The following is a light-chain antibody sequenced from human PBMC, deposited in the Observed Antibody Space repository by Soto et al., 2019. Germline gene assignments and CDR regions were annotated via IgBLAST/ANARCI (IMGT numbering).Light chain of an antibody. CDR3: HQYNTYSRT. CDR1: ESISSW. J-gene: IGKJ1*01. CDR2: DAS. Sequence: DIQMTQSPSTLSASVGDRVTIACGASESISSWLAWYQQKTGKAPKLLIYDASNLESGVPSRLRGSGYGTEFTLTISSLQPDDFATYYCHQYNTYSRTFGHGTKVDI. V-gene: IGKV1-5*01.